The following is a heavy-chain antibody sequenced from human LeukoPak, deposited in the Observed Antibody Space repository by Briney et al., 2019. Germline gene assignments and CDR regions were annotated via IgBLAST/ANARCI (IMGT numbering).Heavy chain of an antibody. CDR3: ASLVSSGYYFAFDY. CDR2: ISSSSSYI. V-gene: IGHV3-21*01. D-gene: IGHD3-22*01. J-gene: IGHJ4*02. CDR1: GFTFSSYS. Sequence: PGGSLRLSCAASGFTFSSYSTNWVRQAPGKELEWVSSISSSSSYIYYADSVKGRFTISRDNAKNSLYLQMNSLRAEDTAVYYCASLVSSGYYFAFDYWGQGTLVTVSS.